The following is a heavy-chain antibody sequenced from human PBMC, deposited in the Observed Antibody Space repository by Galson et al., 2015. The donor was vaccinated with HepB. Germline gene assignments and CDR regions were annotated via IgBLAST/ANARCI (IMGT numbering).Heavy chain of an antibody. CDR3: ARLGGGMTTVTTIWFDP. CDR1: GYSFTSYW. V-gene: IGHV5-51*01. J-gene: IGHJ5*02. CDR2: IYPGDSDT. Sequence: QSGAEVKKPGESLKISRKGSGYSFTSYWIGWVRQMPGKGLAWMGIIYPGDSDTRYSPSFQGQVTISADKSISTAYLQWSSLKASDTAMYYCARLGGGMTTVTTIWFDPWGQGTLVTVSS. D-gene: IGHD4-17*01.